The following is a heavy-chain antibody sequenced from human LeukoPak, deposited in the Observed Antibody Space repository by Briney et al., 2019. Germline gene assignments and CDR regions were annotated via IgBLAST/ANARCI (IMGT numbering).Heavy chain of an antibody. Sequence: ASETLSLTCTVSGGSISSQYWRWIRQPPGRGLEGIGYIYYSGSTNYNPSLKSRVTISVDTSKNQFSLKLSSVTAADTAVYYCARARLGGLDAFDIWGQGTMVTVSS. V-gene: IGHV4-59*11. CDR2: IYYSGST. CDR1: GGSISSQY. D-gene: IGHD3-16*01. J-gene: IGHJ3*02. CDR3: ARARLGGLDAFDI.